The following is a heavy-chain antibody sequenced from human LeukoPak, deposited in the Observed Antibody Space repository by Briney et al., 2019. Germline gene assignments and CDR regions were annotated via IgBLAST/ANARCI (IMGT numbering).Heavy chain of an antibody. V-gene: IGHV1-69*02. CDR2: IIPILGIA. D-gene: IGHD6-13*01. Sequence: SVKVSCKASGGTFNSYTISWVRQAPGQGLEWMGRIIPILGIANYAQKFQGRVAITADKSTSTAYMELSSLRSEDTAVYYCARYKIAAAGNFDYWGQGTLVTVSS. J-gene: IGHJ4*02. CDR1: GGTFNSYT. CDR3: ARYKIAAAGNFDY.